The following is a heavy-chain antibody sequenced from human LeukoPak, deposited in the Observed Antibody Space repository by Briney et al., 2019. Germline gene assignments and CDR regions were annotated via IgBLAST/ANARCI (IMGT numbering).Heavy chain of an antibody. J-gene: IGHJ4*02. CDR3: AREGPRANSYFDY. V-gene: IGHV1-69*06. CDR1: GGTFSSYA. CDR2: IIPIFGTA. Sequence: ASVKVSCKASGGTFSSYAISWVRQAPGQGLEWMGRIIPIFGTANYAQKFQGRVTITADKSTSTAYMELSSLRSEDTAVYYCAREGPRANSYFDYWGQGTPVTVSS. D-gene: IGHD4/OR15-4a*01.